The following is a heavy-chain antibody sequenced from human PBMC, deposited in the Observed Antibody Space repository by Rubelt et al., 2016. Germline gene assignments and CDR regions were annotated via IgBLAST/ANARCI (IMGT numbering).Heavy chain of an antibody. Sequence: QVQLRQWGAGLLKPSETLSLTCDVYGGSLTDFYWNWIRQTPGKGLEWIGDITHSGTTNYNPSLKSRVTISVDTSKKQSPLKLSSVPAADTAVYSCASLKQLYYFDYWGQGTLVTVSS. CDR1: GGSLTDFY. J-gene: IGHJ4*02. CDR2: ITHSGTT. CDR3: ASLKQLYYFDY. D-gene: IGHD5-18*01. V-gene: IGHV4-34*02.